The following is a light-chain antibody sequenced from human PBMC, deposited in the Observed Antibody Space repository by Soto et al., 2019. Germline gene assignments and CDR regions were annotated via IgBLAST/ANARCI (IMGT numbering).Light chain of an antibody. J-gene: IGKJ5*01. Sequence: EIMMTQSPATLSVSPGERATLSCRASQSVSNNLAWYQQKSGQAPRLLIYYASTRATGIPVRFSGSGSGTEFTLTISSLQSEDFALYYCQQYNNWPPITFGQGTRLEIK. CDR2: YAS. V-gene: IGKV3-15*01. CDR3: QQYNNWPPIT. CDR1: QSVSNN.